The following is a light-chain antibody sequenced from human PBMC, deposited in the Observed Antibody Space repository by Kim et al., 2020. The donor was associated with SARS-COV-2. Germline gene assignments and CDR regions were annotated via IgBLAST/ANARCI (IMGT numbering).Light chain of an antibody. Sequence: AIQMTQSPSSLSASVGDRVTITCRTSQDIGNALGWFQQKPGKAHQLLISAASSLQSGVPSRFSGSGSGTDFTLTISTLQPEDFATYYCLQDYNYRWTFGQGTKVDIK. V-gene: IGKV1-6*01. CDR3: LQDYNYRWT. CDR2: AAS. CDR1: QDIGNA. J-gene: IGKJ1*01.